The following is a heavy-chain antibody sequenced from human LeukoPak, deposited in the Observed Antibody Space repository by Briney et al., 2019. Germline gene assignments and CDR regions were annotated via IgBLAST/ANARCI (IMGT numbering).Heavy chain of an antibody. D-gene: IGHD6-19*01. CDR1: GFTFSSYW. CDR3: AREGGGSGWYESFDY. Sequence: GGCLRLACAVAGFTFSSYWMGWVRQARGEGLEWVANIKQDGSEKYYVDSVKGRVTISRDNAKNSLYLQMNRLRAEDTAVYYCAREGGGSGWYESFDYWGQGTLVTVSS. J-gene: IGHJ4*02. CDR2: IKQDGSEK. V-gene: IGHV3-7*01.